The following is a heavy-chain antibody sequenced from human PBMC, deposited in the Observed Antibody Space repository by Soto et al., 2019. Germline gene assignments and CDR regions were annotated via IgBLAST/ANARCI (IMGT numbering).Heavy chain of an antibody. CDR2: NYWDGDE. Sequence: QITLKESGPTLVNPTQTLTLTSTFSGCSLTTSGVVVGWIRQTTGRAPEWRALNYWDGDERYSPSLTSRLTITKTASRNQVVLTLANMDPVDTVTDYCVHRVLRPFYGLLTATALYFDHWGQGAVVTGSS. V-gene: IGHV2-5*02. CDR3: VHRVLRPFYGLLTATALYFDH. CDR1: GCSLTTSGVV. J-gene: IGHJ4*02. D-gene: IGHD2-21*02.